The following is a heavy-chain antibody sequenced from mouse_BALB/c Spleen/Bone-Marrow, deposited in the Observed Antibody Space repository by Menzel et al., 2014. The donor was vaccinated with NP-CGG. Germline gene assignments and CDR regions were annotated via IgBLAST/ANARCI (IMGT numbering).Heavy chain of an antibody. Sequence: QVQLQQSGAELVRPGTSVKVSCKASGYAFTNYLIEWVKQRPGQGLEGIGVINPGSGGTNYNEKFKAKATLTADKSSSTAYMQLSSLTSDDSAVYFCARCLTGTSATDYWGQGTSVTVSS. CDR2: INPGSGGT. V-gene: IGHV1-54*01. CDR3: ARCLTGTSATDY. J-gene: IGHJ4*01. CDR1: GYAFTNYL. D-gene: IGHD4-1*01.